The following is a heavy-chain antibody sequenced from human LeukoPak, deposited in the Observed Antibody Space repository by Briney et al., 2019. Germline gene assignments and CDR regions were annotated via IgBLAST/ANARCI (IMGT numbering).Heavy chain of an antibody. CDR1: GGSFSGYY. D-gene: IGHD3-3*01. V-gene: IGHV4-34*01. J-gene: IGHJ5*02. Sequence: PSETLSLTCAVYGGSFSGYYWSWIRQPPGKGLEWIGEINHSGSTNYNPSLKSRVTISVDTSKNQFSLKLSSVTAADTAVYYCARGAGFWSGYFNWFDPWGQGTLVTVSS. CDR2: INHSGST. CDR3: ARGAGFWSGYFNWFDP.